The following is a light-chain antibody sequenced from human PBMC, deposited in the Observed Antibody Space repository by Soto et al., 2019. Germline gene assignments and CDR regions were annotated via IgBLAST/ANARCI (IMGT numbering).Light chain of an antibody. CDR1: QSLLRS. CDR2: DAS. V-gene: IGKV1-5*01. Sequence: DIQMTQSPSTLSASVGDRVTITCRASQSLLRSLAWYQQKAGKAPKLLIYDASNLQSGVPSRFSGSGSGTEFPLTIRGLQPDDFATYYCQQYIAYSYSFGQGTQLEIK. J-gene: IGKJ2*01. CDR3: QQYIAYSYS.